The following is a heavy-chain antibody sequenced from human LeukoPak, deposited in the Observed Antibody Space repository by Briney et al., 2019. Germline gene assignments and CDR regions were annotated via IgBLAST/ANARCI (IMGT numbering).Heavy chain of an antibody. CDR2: IYYSGST. Sequence: NPSETLSLTCTVSGGSISSSSYYWGWIRQPPGKGLEWIGSIYYSGSTYYNPSLKSRVTISVDTSKNQFSLKLSSVTAADTAVYYCARRSPDYVWGSYRPYYFDYWGQGTLVTVSS. CDR1: GGSISSSSYY. CDR3: ARRSPDYVWGSYRPYYFDY. D-gene: IGHD3-16*02. V-gene: IGHV4-39*01. J-gene: IGHJ4*02.